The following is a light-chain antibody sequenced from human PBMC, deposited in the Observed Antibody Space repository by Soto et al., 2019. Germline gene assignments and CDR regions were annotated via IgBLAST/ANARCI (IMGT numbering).Light chain of an antibody. CDR1: QSVSTN. V-gene: IGKV3-15*01. CDR2: AAS. Sequence: EIGMTQSPATLSVSPGERATLSCRASQSVSTNLAWYQQKPGQAPRLLIYAASVRATGIPARFSGSGSGTEFTLTISSLQSEDFAVYYCQQYHERPPNLSFGGGTKVEIK. CDR3: QQYHERPPNLS. J-gene: IGKJ4*01.